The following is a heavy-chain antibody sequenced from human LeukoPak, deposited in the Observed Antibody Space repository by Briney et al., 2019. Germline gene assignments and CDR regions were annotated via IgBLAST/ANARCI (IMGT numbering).Heavy chain of an antibody. CDR2: IYYSGST. Sequence: SETLSLTCSVSGGSISNYYWSWIRQPPGKGLEWIGYIYYSGSTNYNPFLKSRVIISVDTSKNQFSLKLTSVTAADTAVYYCAKLQYGSGSYYNAIDYWGQGTLVTVSS. J-gene: IGHJ4*02. D-gene: IGHD3-10*01. CDR3: AKLQYGSGSYYNAIDY. CDR1: GGSISNYY. V-gene: IGHV4-59*01.